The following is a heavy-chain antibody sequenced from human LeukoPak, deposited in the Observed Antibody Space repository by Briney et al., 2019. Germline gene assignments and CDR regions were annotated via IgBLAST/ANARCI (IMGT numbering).Heavy chain of an antibody. CDR3: AKSGTYSSSSGYIDS. Sequence: PGGSLRLSCAASRFTFDGYAMHWVRQAPGKGLEWGSSISWNSGNTDYAASVKGRFTISRDNAKKSLHLQMNSLRAEDTALYYCAKSGTYSSSSGYIDSWGQGTLVTVSS. CDR1: RFTFDGYA. V-gene: IGHV3-9*01. J-gene: IGHJ4*02. CDR2: ISWNSGNT. D-gene: IGHD6-6*01.